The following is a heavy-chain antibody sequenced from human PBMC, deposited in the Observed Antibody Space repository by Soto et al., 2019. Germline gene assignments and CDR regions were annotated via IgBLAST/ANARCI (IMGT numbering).Heavy chain of an antibody. D-gene: IGHD4-17*01. Sequence: GGSLRLSCAASGFTVSSNYMSWVRQAPGKGLEWVSVIYSGGSTYYADSVKGRFTISRDNSKNTLYLQMNSLRAEDTAVYYCGRHKARYGDYVHYCRQGTLVTVAP. CDR1: GFTVSSNY. V-gene: IGHV3-66*04. CDR3: GRHKARYGDYVHY. J-gene: IGHJ4*02. CDR2: IYSGGST.